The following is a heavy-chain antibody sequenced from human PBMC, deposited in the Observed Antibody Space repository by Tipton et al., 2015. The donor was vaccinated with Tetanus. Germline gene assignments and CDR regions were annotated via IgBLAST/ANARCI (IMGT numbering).Heavy chain of an antibody. V-gene: IGHV4-39*01. Sequence: LRLSCTVSGGSISSSSYYWGWIRQPPGKGLEWIGSIYYSGSTYYNPSLKSRVTIPVDTSKTQFSLKLSSGTAADTAVYYCARHTNYGDYTPDAFDIWGQGTMVTVSS. J-gene: IGHJ3*02. CDR2: IYYSGST. CDR3: ARHTNYGDYTPDAFDI. CDR1: GGSISSSSYY. D-gene: IGHD4-17*01.